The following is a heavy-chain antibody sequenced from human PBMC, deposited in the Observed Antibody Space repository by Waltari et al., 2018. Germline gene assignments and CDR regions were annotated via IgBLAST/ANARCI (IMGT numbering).Heavy chain of an antibody. CDR2: TFHTGSS. D-gene: IGHD3-16*01. J-gene: IGHJ4*02. Sequence: QVQLQGSGPRLVTPSETLFLTCAMSGDPVNSDSWWTWVRQRPGETLEWIAETFHTGSSHYNPSLQSRVTILLDKSKNQFSLEMKYVTAADTAVYYCARGGEYVWKVWGQGALVIVSS. CDR3: ARGGEYVWKV. V-gene: IGHV4-4*02. CDR1: GDPVNSDSW.